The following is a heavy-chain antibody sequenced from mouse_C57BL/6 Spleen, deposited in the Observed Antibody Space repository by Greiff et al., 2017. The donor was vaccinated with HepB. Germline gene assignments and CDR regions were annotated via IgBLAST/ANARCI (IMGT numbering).Heavy chain of an antibody. CDR3: ARSYYYGSAYFDV. CDR2: IDPANGNT. CDR1: GFNIKNTY. J-gene: IGHJ1*03. V-gene: IGHV14-3*01. Sequence: VHVKQSVAELVRPGASVKLSCTASGFNIKNTYMHWVKQRPEQGLEWIGRIDPANGNTKYAPKFQGKATITADTSSNTAYLQLSSLTSEDTAIYYCARSYYYGSAYFDVWGTGTTVTVSS. D-gene: IGHD1-1*01.